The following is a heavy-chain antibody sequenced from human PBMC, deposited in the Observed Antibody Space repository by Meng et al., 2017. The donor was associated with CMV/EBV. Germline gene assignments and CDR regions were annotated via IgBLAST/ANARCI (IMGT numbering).Heavy chain of an antibody. Sequence: GESLKISCAASGFTFSSYGMHWVRQAPGKGLEWVAFIRYDGSNKYYADSVKGRFTISRDNSKNTLYPQMNSLRAEDTAVYYCAKDGIGRLRYFDLYGMDVWGQGTTVTVSS. CDR3: AKDGIGRLRYFDLYGMDV. CDR2: IRYDGSNK. J-gene: IGHJ6*02. CDR1: GFTFSSYG. D-gene: IGHD3-9*01. V-gene: IGHV3-30*02.